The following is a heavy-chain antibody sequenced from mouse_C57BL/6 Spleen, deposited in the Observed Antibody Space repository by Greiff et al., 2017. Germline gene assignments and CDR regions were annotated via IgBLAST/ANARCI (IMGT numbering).Heavy chain of an antibody. CDR1: GYTFTSYW. J-gene: IGHJ1*03. Sequence: QVHVKQPGTELVKPGASVKLSCKASGYTFTSYWMHWVKQRPGQGLEWIGNINPSNGGTNYNEKFKSKATLTVDKSSSTAYMQLSSLTSEDSAVYYCARVPYYGSSDWYFDVWGTGTTVTVSS. V-gene: IGHV1-53*01. D-gene: IGHD1-1*01. CDR2: INPSNGGT. CDR3: ARVPYYGSSDWYFDV.